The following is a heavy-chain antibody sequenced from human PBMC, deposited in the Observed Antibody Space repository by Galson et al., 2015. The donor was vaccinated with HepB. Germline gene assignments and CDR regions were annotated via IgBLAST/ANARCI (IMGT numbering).Heavy chain of an antibody. CDR1: GFIFSNYDRNYG. D-gene: IGHD3-10*01. J-gene: IGHJ6*02. CDR3: ARDSHYYGSGSYYPTLYYYGMDV. Sequence: SLRLSCAVSGFIFSNYDRNYGMHWVRQAPGKGLEWVAVIWYDGSNKYYADSVKGRFTISRDNSKNTLYLQMNSLRAEDTAVYYCARDSHYYGSGSYYPTLYYYGMDVWGQGTTVTVSS. V-gene: IGHV3-33*08. CDR2: IWYDGSNK.